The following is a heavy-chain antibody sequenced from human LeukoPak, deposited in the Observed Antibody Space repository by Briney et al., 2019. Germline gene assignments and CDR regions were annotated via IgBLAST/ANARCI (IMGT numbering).Heavy chain of an antibody. CDR2: FDPEDGET. CDR1: GYTLTELS. V-gene: IGHV1-24*01. CDR3: ATMTAITYYYDSSGYVY. J-gene: IGHJ4*02. D-gene: IGHD3-22*01. Sequence: ASVKLSCKVSGYTLTELSMHWVRQAPGKGLEWMGGFDPEDGETIYAQKFQGRVTMTEDTSTDTAYMELSSLRSEDTAVYYCATMTAITYYYDSSGYVYWGQGTLVTVSS.